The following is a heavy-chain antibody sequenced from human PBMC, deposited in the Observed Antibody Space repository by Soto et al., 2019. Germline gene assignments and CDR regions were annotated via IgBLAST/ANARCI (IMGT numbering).Heavy chain of an antibody. D-gene: IGHD6-13*01. CDR2: IGTAGDT. CDR3: ARVRRIAAAGTYYYYGMDV. V-gene: IGHV3-13*01. Sequence: TGGSLRLSCAASGFTFSSYDMHWVRQATGKGLEWVSAIGTAGDTYYPGSVKGQFTISRENAKNSLYLQMNSLRAGDTAVYYCARVRRIAAAGTYYYYGMDVWGQGTTVTVSS. J-gene: IGHJ6*02. CDR1: GFTFSSYD.